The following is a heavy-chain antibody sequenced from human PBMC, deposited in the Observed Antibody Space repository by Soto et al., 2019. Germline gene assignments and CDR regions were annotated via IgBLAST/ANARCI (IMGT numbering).Heavy chain of an antibody. CDR1: GYTFTSYA. CDR3: ALHGDDYVWGSYRYDDAFDI. Sequence: ASVKVSCKASGYTFTSYAMHWVRQAPGQRLEWMGWINAGNGNTKYSQKFQGRVTITRDTSASTAYMELSSLRSEDTAVYYCALHGDDYVWGSYRYDDAFDIWGQGTMVTVSS. J-gene: IGHJ3*02. D-gene: IGHD3-16*02. CDR2: INAGNGNT. V-gene: IGHV1-3*01.